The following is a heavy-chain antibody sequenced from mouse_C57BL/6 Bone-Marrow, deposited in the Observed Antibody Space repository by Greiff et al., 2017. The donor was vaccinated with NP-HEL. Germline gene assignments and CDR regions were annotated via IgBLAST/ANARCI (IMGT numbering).Heavy chain of an antibody. CDR1: GFTFSDFY. J-gene: IGHJ4*01. Sequence: EVKLMESGGGLVQSGRSLRLSCATSGFTFSDFYMEWVRQAPGKGLEWIAASRNKANDYTTEYSASVKGRFIVSRDTSQSILYLQMNALRAEDTAIYYCARDVYAMDYWGPGTSVTVSS. CDR2: SRNKANDYTT. V-gene: IGHV7-1*01. CDR3: ARDVYAMDY.